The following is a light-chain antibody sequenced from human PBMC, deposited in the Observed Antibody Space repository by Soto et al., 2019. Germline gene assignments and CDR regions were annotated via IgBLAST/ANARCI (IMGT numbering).Light chain of an antibody. CDR1: QSIRSN. V-gene: IGKV1-33*01. CDR3: QQYDNLPLT. CDR2: DAS. J-gene: IGKJ4*01. Sequence: DIPMTQSPASLSASSGDRVTLTCKASQSIRSNLTWYQQKPGQPPKLLIYDASQLATGVPSRFSGSGSGTEYTFTISRLQPEDFAAYYCQQYDNLPLTFGGGTKVDIK.